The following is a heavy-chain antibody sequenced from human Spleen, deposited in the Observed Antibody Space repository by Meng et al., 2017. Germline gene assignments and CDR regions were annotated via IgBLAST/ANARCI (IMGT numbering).Heavy chain of an antibody. Sequence: GESLKISCAASGFIVSSNYMSWVRQAPGKGLEWVSAIYSGGSTYYADSVKGRFTISRDKSKNTLYLQMNSLRGEDTAVYYCAREGVPNWYLDLWGRGTRVNVAS. CDR3: AREGVPNWYLDL. J-gene: IGHJ2*01. V-gene: IGHV3-53*01. CDR1: GFIVSSNY. CDR2: IYSGGST. D-gene: IGHD2-2*01.